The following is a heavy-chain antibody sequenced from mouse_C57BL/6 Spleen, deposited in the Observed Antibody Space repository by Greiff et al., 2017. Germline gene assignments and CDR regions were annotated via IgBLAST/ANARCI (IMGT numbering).Heavy chain of an antibody. V-gene: IGHV1-64*01. CDR2: IHPNSGST. D-gene: IGHD1-1*01. CDR3: ARSDYYGSSQGYFDY. CDR1: GYTFTSYW. Sequence: QVQLQQPGAELVKPGASVKLSCKASGYTFTSYWMHWVKQRPGQGLEWIGMIHPNSGSTNYNEKFKSKATLTVDKSSSTAYMQLSSLTSEDSAVYYCARSDYYGSSQGYFDYWGQGTTLTVSS. J-gene: IGHJ2*01.